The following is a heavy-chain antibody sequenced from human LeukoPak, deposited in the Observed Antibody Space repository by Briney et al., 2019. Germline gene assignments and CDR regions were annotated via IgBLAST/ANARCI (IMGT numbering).Heavy chain of an antibody. J-gene: IGHJ3*02. Sequence: ASVKVSCKASGYTFTSYDINWVRQATGQGLEWMGWMNPNSGNTGYAQKFQGRVTMTRNTSISTAYMELSSLRSEDTAVYYCARGGYYDSSGHSTDAFDIWGQGTMVTVSS. D-gene: IGHD3-22*01. CDR1: GYTFTSYD. CDR3: ARGGYYDSSGHSTDAFDI. V-gene: IGHV1-8*01. CDR2: MNPNSGNT.